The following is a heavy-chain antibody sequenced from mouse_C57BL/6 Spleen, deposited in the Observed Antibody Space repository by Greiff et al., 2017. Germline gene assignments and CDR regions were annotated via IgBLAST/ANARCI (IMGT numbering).Heavy chain of an antibody. Sequence: QVQLKESGAELVKPGASVKISCKASGYAFSSYWMNWVKQRPGKGLEWIGQIYPGGGDTNYNGKFKGKATLTADKSSSTAYMQLSSLTSEDSAVYFCARLDFYGVWYFDYWGQGTTLTVSS. CDR2: IYPGGGDT. CDR3: ARLDFYGVWYFDY. D-gene: IGHD1-1*02. V-gene: IGHV1-80*01. J-gene: IGHJ2*01. CDR1: GYAFSSYW.